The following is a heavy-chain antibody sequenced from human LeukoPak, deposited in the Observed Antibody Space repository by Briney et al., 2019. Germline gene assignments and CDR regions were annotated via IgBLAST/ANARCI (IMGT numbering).Heavy chain of an antibody. CDR3: ARDKSRATFDY. Sequence: GGSLRLSCVASGFNVSSEYMSWVCQAPGKRLEWVSITYSGGSTNYADSVKGRFTISRGTSKNTLFLQMNSLRVEDTAVYYCARDKSRATFDYWGQGTLVTVSS. J-gene: IGHJ4*02. D-gene: IGHD5-24*01. V-gene: IGHV3-66*01. CDR1: GFNVSSEY. CDR2: TYSGGST.